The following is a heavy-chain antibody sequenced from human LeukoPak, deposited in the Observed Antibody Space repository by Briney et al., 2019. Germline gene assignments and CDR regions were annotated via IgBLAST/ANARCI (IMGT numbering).Heavy chain of an antibody. Sequence: PSETLSLTCTVSGDSISGYYWSWFRQPPGKGLEWIAYIYYGGSTNYSPSLKGRFTMSLGTSKNQFSLLLSYVTAADTAVYYCARRADGAYYPLDYWGQGTLVTVSS. CDR1: GDSISGYY. CDR3: ARRADGAYYPLDY. J-gene: IGHJ4*02. CDR2: IYYGGST. V-gene: IGHV4-59*08. D-gene: IGHD4/OR15-4a*01.